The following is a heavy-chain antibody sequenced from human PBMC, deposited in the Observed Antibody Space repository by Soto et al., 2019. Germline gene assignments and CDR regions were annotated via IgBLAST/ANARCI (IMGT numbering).Heavy chain of an antibody. CDR1: GYTFTSYG. CDR2: ISAYNGNT. CDR3: ARSIAAAGDFDY. V-gene: IGHV1-18*01. D-gene: IGHD6-13*01. Sequence: QVQLVQSGAEVKKPGASVKVSCKASGYTFTSYGISWVRQAPGQGLEWMGWISAYNGNTNYAQKLQGRVTMTTDTPTTTAYMELRSRRSDDTAVYYCARSIAAAGDFDYWGQGTLVTVSS. J-gene: IGHJ4*02.